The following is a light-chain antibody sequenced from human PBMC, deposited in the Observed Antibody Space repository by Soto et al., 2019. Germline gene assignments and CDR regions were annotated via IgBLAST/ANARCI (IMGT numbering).Light chain of an antibody. J-gene: IGKJ3*01. V-gene: IGKV3-20*01. Sequence: EIVLTQSPGTLSLSVGGGATLSCRASQYVSYNYLAWYQQKPGQAPRLLIHGTSTRATGIPDRFSGSGSGTDFTLTVRRLEHEDFAVYYCQQYGGSPFTFGPGTKVDIK. CDR2: GTS. CDR1: QYVSYNY. CDR3: QQYGGSPFT.